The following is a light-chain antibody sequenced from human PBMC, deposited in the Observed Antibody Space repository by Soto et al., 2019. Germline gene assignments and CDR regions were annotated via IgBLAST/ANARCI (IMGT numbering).Light chain of an antibody. Sequence: QSVLTQPASVCAAPGQKVTISCSGSSSNIGGNSVSWYQQLPGTAPKLLIYDDNKRPSGIPDRFSGSKSGTSATLGITGFQTGDEADYYCGSWDSSLSAYVFGIGTKVT. J-gene: IGLJ1*01. CDR1: SSNIGGNS. CDR3: GSWDSSLSAYV. CDR2: DDN. V-gene: IGLV1-51*01.